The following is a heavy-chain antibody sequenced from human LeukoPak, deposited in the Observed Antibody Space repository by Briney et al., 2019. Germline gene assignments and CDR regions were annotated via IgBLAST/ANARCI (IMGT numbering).Heavy chain of an antibody. CDR2: IKQDGSEV. J-gene: IGHJ6*03. V-gene: IGHV3-7*01. CDR3: AREAYCGGPSCFAVSYMDV. Sequence: GGSLRLSCAASGFTFTEYWMTWVRQAPGQRLEGVANIKQDGSEVYYVDSVEGRFTISRDNTKNSVYLQMNSLGVEDTAVYYCAREAYCGGPSCFAVSYMDVWGEGTTVTVSS. D-gene: IGHD2-21*01. CDR1: GFTFTEYW.